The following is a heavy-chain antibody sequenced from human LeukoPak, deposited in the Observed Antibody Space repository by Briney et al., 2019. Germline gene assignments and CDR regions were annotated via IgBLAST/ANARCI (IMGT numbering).Heavy chain of an antibody. CDR1: GFTFSSYG. J-gene: IGHJ4*02. V-gene: IGHV3-30*02. CDR2: IRYDGSNK. D-gene: IGHD4-23*01. Sequence: GGSLRLSCAASGFTFSSYGMHWVRQAPGKGLEWVAFIRYDGSNKYYADSVKGRFTISRDNSKNTLYLQMNSLRPAVMAVYYCAIDDYSGNSFWGRGALVTVSS. CDR3: AIDDYSGNSF.